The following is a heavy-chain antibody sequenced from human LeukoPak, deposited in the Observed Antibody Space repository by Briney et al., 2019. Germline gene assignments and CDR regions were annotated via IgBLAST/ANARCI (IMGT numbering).Heavy chain of an antibody. Sequence: GGSLRLSCAASGFTFSSYSMNWVRQAPGKGLEWVSYISSSSSTIYYADSVKGRFTISRDNAKNSLYLQMNSLRAEDTAVYYCAEVGATSFWGQGTLVTVSS. J-gene: IGHJ4*02. CDR2: ISSSSSTI. CDR3: AEVGATSF. CDR1: GFTFSSYS. D-gene: IGHD1-26*01. V-gene: IGHV3-48*04.